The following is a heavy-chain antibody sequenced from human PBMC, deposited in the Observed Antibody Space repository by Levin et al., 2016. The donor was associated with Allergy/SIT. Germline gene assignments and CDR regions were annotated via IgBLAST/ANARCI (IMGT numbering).Heavy chain of an antibody. Sequence: GESLKISCAASGFTFSSYAMSWVRQAPGKGLEWVSAISGSGGSTYYADSVKGRFTISRDNSKNTLYLQMNSLRAEDTAVYYCASLQWAPLFDYWGQGTTVTVSS. CDR3: ASLQWAPLFDY. CDR2: ISGSGGST. CDR1: GFTFSSYA. D-gene: IGHD3-3*01. J-gene: IGHJ4*03. V-gene: IGHV3-23*01.